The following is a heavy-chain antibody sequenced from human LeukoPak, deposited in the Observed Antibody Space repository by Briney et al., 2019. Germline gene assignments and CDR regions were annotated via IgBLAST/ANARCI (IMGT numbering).Heavy chain of an antibody. CDR3: ANEPIAVAGTDAFDI. V-gene: IGHV3-30*18. Sequence: GGSLRLSCAASGFTFSSYGMHWARQAPGKGLEWVAVISYDGSNKYYADSVKGRFTISRDNSKNTLYLQMNSLRAEDTAVYYCANEPIAVAGTDAFDIWGQGTMVTASS. CDR2: ISYDGSNK. D-gene: IGHD6-19*01. J-gene: IGHJ3*02. CDR1: GFTFSSYG.